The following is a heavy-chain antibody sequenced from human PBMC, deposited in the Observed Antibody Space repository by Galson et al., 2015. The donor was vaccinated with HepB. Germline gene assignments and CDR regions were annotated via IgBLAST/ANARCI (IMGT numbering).Heavy chain of an antibody. Sequence: SVTVSCKASGYTFTSYAMHWVRQAPGQRLEWMGWINAGNGNTKYSQKFQGRVTITRDTSASTAYMELSSLRSEDTAVYYCARVLCSGGSCYRALLAVDYWGQGTLVTVSS. V-gene: IGHV1-3*01. CDR3: ARVLCSGGSCYRALLAVDY. CDR1: GYTFTSYA. J-gene: IGHJ4*02. D-gene: IGHD2-15*01. CDR2: INAGNGNT.